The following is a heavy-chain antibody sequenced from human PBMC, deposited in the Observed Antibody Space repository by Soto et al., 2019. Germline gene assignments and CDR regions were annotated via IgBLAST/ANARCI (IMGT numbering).Heavy chain of an antibody. CDR2: IHYTGSS. CDR3: ARHSNEYRKSLDY. CDR1: GGSVSGYY. D-gene: IGHD1-1*01. J-gene: IGHJ4*02. V-gene: IGHV4-59*08. Sequence: QLQLQESGPGLVKPSETLSLTCTVSGGSVSGYYWSWIRQPPGKGLEWIAYIHYTGSSNSNPSLEGRVTMSVYTSKNQFSLKLSSVTAAVTDVYYGARHSNEYRKSLDYWGKGTLVTVSS.